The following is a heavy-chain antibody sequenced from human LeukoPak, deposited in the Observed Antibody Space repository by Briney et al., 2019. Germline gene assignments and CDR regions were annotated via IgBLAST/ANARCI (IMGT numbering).Heavy chain of an antibody. J-gene: IGHJ5*02. CDR1: GGSISSSSYY. Sequence: SETLSLTCTVSGGSISSSSYYWGWIRQPPGKGLEWIGSIYYSGSTYYNPSLKSRVTISVDTSKNQFFLKLSSVTAADTAVYYCARDRETYPLNWFDPWGQGTLVTVSS. D-gene: IGHD5-24*01. CDR3: ARDRETYPLNWFDP. CDR2: IYYSGST. V-gene: IGHV4-39*07.